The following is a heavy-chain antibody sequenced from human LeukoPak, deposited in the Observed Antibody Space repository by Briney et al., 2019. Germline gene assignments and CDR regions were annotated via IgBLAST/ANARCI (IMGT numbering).Heavy chain of an antibody. CDR2: IYYSGST. Sequence: SETLSLTCTVSGGSISSGSYYWGWIRQPPGKGLEWIGSIYYSGSTYYNPSLKSRLTISVDTSKNQFSLKLNSVTATDTAVYYCASAFSAYDPFDSWGQGTLVTVSS. CDR1: GGSISSGSYY. J-gene: IGHJ4*02. V-gene: IGHV4-39*01. CDR3: ASAFSAYDPFDS. D-gene: IGHD5-12*01.